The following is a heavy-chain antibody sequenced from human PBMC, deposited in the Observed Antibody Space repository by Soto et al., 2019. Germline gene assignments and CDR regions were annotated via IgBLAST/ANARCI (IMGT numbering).Heavy chain of an antibody. D-gene: IGHD3-22*01. V-gene: IGHV3-48*02. CDR2: ISNSSSNI. Sequence: PGGSLRLSCAASRFTFSSYGMHWVRQAPGKGLEWVSYISNSSSNIYYADSVKGRFTISRDNAKNTLYLQMNSLRDEDTAVYYCARNDYDSSGYYLLFDYWGQGTLVTVSS. CDR3: ARNDYDSSGYYLLFDY. J-gene: IGHJ4*02. CDR1: RFTFSSYG.